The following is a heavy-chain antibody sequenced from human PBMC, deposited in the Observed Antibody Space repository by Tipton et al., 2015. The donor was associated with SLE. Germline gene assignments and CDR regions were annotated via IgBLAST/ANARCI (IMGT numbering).Heavy chain of an antibody. CDR2: IEEDGSQK. D-gene: IGHD3-3*01. CDR1: GFTLSGYC. J-gene: IGHJ4*02. V-gene: IGHV3-7*01. Sequence: SLRLSCAASGFTLSGYCMSWVRQAPGKGLEWVANIEEDGSQKYYLDSVKGRFTIPRDKAKNSLYLQMNCLSAEDTAVYYCARVATVFGVARILDYWGQGTLVTVSS. CDR3: ARVATVFGVARILDY.